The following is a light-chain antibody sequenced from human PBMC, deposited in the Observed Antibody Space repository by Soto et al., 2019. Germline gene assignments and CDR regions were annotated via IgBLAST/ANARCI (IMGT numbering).Light chain of an antibody. CDR1: QSVSST. CDR3: QQYNDWLT. V-gene: IGKV3-15*01. Sequence: EIVMTQSPDTLSVSPGERATLFCRASQSVSSTVAWYQQRPGQAHRLLIYGASTRATGIPARFSGSGSGTEFTLTISSLQSEEFAVYYCQQYNDWLTFGGGTKVEIK. J-gene: IGKJ4*01. CDR2: GAS.